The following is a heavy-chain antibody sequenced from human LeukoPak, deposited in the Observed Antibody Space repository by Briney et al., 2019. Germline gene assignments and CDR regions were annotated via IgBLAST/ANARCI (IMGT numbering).Heavy chain of an antibody. Sequence: SETLSLTCTVSGGSISSYYWSWIRQPPGQGLEWIGYIYYSGSTNYNPSLKSRVTISVDTSKNQFSLKLSSVTAADTAVYYCARDYGGTSHWGQGTLVTVPS. CDR2: IYYSGST. D-gene: IGHD4-23*01. CDR3: ARDYGGTSH. CDR1: GGSISSYY. V-gene: IGHV4-59*01. J-gene: IGHJ1*01.